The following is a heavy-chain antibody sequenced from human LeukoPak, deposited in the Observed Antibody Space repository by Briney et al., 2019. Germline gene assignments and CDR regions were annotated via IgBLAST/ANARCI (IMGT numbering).Heavy chain of an antibody. CDR3: ARFAVGQWLINY. D-gene: IGHD6-19*01. V-gene: IGHV4-39*01. Sequence: SETLSLTCTVSGGSVTYTNYYWGWIRQPPGKGLQWIGVIYYNGKTYYNPSLKSRVTVAVDTSKNQFSLKLSSVTAADTAVYYCARFAVGQWLINYWGQGALVTVSS. CDR2: IYYNGKT. J-gene: IGHJ4*02. CDR1: GGSVTYTNYY.